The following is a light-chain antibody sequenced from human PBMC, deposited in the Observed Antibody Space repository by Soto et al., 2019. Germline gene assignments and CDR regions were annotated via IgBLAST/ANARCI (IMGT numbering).Light chain of an antibody. J-gene: IGKJ1*01. CDR3: QQYNYWPRT. CDR1: QSISTF. V-gene: IGKV3-15*01. CDR2: GAS. Sequence: LRMLSTATLSVAPGERATLSGRASQSISTFLAWYQQKPGQAPRLLIYGASTRATGIPARFSGSGSGTEFTLTISSLQSEDFAVYYCQQYNYWPRTFGQGTKVDIK.